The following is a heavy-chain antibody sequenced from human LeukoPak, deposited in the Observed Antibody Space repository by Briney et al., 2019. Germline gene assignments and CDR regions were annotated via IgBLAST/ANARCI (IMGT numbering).Heavy chain of an antibody. V-gene: IGHV3-48*03. CDR1: GFTFSSYE. CDR2: ISSSGSTI. Sequence: GGSLRLSCAASGFTFSSYEMNWVRQAPGKGLEWVSYISSSGSTIYYADSVKGRFTISRDNAKNSLYLQMNSLRAEDTAVYYCAGQRSYVRGAIITSWFDPWGQGTLVTVSS. D-gene: IGHD3-10*02. J-gene: IGHJ5*02. CDR3: AGQRSYVRGAIITSWFDP.